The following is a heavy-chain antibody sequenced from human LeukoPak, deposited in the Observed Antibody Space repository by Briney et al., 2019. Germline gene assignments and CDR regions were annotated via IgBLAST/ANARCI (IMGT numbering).Heavy chain of an antibody. CDR2: ISGSGGST. V-gene: IGHV3-23*01. Sequence: QPGGSLRLSCAASGFTFSSYAMSWVRQAPGKGLEWVSAISGSGGSTYYADSVKGRFTISRDNSKNTLYLQMNSLRAEDTAVYYCAKSDIIAVAGSNYYFDYWGQGTLVTVSS. J-gene: IGHJ4*02. CDR1: GFTFSSYA. CDR3: AKSDIIAVAGSNYYFDY. D-gene: IGHD6-19*01.